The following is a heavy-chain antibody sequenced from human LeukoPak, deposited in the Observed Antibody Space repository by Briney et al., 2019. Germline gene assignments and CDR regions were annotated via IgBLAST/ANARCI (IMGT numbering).Heavy chain of an antibody. CDR3: ARHPFDY. V-gene: IGHV4-59*08. CDR1: GGSISGNY. CDR2: IYHTGRT. J-gene: IGHJ4*02. Sequence: SETLSLTCTVSGGSISGNYWSWIRQPPGEGLEWIGYIYHTGRTHYNPSLKSRVTMSMDTSKSQLSLKMSSVTAADTAVYYCARHPFDYWGQGTLVTVSS.